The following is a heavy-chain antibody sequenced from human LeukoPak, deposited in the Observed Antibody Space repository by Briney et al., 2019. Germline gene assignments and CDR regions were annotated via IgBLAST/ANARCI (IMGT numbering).Heavy chain of an antibody. D-gene: IGHD3-22*01. J-gene: IGHJ4*02. CDR3: AREVGDYYDSSGSFGY. CDR2: INGDGNRV. Sequence: QTGGSLRLSCAASGFTFSSYWMHWVRQAPGKGLVWVSRINGDGNRVRYADSVKGRFSISRDNAKNPLYLQMNSLRAEDTAVYYCAREVGDYYDSSGSFGYWGQGTLVTVSS. CDR1: GFTFSSYW. V-gene: IGHV3-74*01.